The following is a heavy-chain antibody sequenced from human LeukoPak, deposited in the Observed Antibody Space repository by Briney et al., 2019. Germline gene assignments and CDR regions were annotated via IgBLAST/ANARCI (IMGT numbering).Heavy chain of an antibody. J-gene: IGHJ6*04. D-gene: IGHD3-10*02. V-gene: IGHV3-48*03. CDR3: AELAITMIGGV. CDR1: GFTFSSYV. Sequence: GRSLRLSSAASGFTFSSYVMNWVRQAPGKGLEWVSYISSSGSTIYYADSVKGRFTISRDNAKNSLYLQMNSLRAEDTAVYYCAELAITMIGGVWGKGTTVTISS. CDR2: ISSSGSTI.